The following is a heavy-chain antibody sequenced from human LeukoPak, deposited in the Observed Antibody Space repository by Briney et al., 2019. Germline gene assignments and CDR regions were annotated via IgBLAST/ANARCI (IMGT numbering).Heavy chain of an antibody. V-gene: IGHV3-23*01. CDR2: ISGSGGST. CDR1: GFTFSSYA. D-gene: IGHD3-16*01. CDR3: ANPRGPSAFDI. Sequence: VGSLRLSCAASGFTFSSYAMSWVRQAPGKGLEWVSAISGSGGSTYYADSVKGRFTISRDNSKNTLYLQMNSLRAEDTAVYYYANPRGPSAFDIWGQGTMVTVSS. J-gene: IGHJ3*02.